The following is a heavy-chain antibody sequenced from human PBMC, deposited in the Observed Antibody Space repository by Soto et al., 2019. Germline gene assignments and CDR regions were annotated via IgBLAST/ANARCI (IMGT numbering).Heavy chain of an antibody. V-gene: IGHV3-23*01. CDR1: GFTFSSYA. CDR3: AKDGCSGGSCYSFFDY. Sequence: EVQLLESGGGLVQPGGSLRLSCAASGFTFSSYAMSWVRQAPGKGLEWVSAISGSGGSTYYADSVKGRFTISRDNSKNTLYLQMNSLRAEDTAVYYYAKDGCSGGSCYSFFDYWGQGTLVTVSS. D-gene: IGHD2-15*01. J-gene: IGHJ4*02. CDR2: ISGSGGST.